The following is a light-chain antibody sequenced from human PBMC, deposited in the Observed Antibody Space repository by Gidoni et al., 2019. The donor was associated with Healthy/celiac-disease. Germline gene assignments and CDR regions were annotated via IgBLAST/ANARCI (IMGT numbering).Light chain of an antibody. Sequence: EIVLTQSPGTLSLSPGEKATLSYRASQSVSSSYLAWYQQKPGQAPRLLIYGASSRATGIPDRFSVSGSGTDFTLTISRLEPEGFAVYYCQQYGSSPLTFGGGTKVEIK. CDR2: GAS. CDR3: QQYGSSPLT. V-gene: IGKV3-20*01. J-gene: IGKJ4*01. CDR1: QSVSSSY.